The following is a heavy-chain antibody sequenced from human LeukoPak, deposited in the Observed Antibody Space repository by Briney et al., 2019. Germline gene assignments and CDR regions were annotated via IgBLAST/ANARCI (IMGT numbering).Heavy chain of an antibody. D-gene: IGHD2-2*01. J-gene: IGHJ4*02. CDR3: AGGRTDIVVVPATLRNYYFDY. Sequence: KISCKGSGYTFTGYYMHWVRQAPGQGLEWMGGIIPIFGTANYAQKFQGRVTITADKSTSTAYMELSSLRSEDTAVYYCAGGRTDIVVVPATLRNYYFDYWGQGTLVTVSS. V-gene: IGHV1-69*06. CDR1: GYTFTGYY. CDR2: IIPIFGTA.